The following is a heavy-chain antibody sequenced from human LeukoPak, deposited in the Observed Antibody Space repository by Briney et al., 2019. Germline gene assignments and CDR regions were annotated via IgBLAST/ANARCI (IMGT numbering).Heavy chain of an antibody. CDR1: GFTFSSYA. V-gene: IGHV3-23*01. CDR2: ISGSGSST. CDR3: AKGVAVASPYYFDY. D-gene: IGHD6-19*01. J-gene: IGHJ4*02. Sequence: GGSLRLSCAASGFTFSSYAMSWVRQAPGKGLEWVTPISGSGSSTYYADSVKGRFTISRDNSKNTLYLQMNSLRAEDTAVYYCAKGVAVASPYYFDYWGQGTLVTVSS.